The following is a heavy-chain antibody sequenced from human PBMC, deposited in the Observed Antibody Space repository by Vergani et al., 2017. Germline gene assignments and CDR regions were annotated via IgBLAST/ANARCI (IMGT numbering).Heavy chain of an antibody. CDR3: ARQRPGSGWSPGDFDD. D-gene: IGHD6-19*01. J-gene: IGHJ4*02. CDR2: IYYSGLT. Sequence: QLQLQQSGPGLVKPSETLFLTCTVSADSIRSGSYYWGWIRQPPGKSLEWIGSIYYSGLTYYNPSLKSRVAISVDTSKNQFSLKVTSVTAADTAVYFCARQRPGSGWSPGDFDDWGQGSLVTVSS. CDR1: ADSIRSGSYY. V-gene: IGHV4-39*01.